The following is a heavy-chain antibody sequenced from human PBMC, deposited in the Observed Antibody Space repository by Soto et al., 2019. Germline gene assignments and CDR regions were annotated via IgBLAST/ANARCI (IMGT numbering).Heavy chain of an antibody. CDR3: VLPLTLGLFFDY. V-gene: IGHV3-23*01. CDR1: GFTFTNYA. D-gene: IGHD3-16*01. Sequence: GGSLRLSCAASGFTFTNYAMNWVRQAPGKGLEWVSAISGSSGSTYYADSVKGRFTISRDNSKNTLYLQMSSLRLEDTAVYYCVLPLTLGLFFDYWGQGTPVTVSS. J-gene: IGHJ4*02. CDR2: ISGSSGST.